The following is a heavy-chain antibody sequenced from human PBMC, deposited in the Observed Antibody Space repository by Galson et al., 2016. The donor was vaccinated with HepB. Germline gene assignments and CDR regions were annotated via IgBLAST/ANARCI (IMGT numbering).Heavy chain of an antibody. Sequence: SETLSLTCDVSGGSIISDNWWSWVRQTPEEGFEWLGEIYQTGTANYNPSFTRLATISVDKSKNQISLRLDSVTAADTAVYYCTRGNLGAYATMAFDYWGQGSLVTVSS. J-gene: IGHJ4*02. D-gene: IGHD1-26*01. V-gene: IGHV4-4*02. CDR3: TRGNLGAYATMAFDY. CDR1: GGSIISDNW. CDR2: IYQTGTA.